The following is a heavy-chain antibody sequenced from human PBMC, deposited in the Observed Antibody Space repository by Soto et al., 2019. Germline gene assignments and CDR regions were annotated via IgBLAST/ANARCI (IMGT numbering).Heavy chain of an antibody. CDR2: IYYSGST. Sequence: SETLSLTCTVSGGSISSYYWSWIRQPPGKGLEWIGYIYYSGSTNYNPSLKSRVTISVDTSKNQFSLKLGSVTAADTAVYYCARLGKDDYGLTRIGYYYYYYMDVWGKGTTVTVSS. CDR3: ARLGKDDYGLTRIGYYYYYYMDV. CDR1: GGSISSYY. D-gene: IGHD4-17*01. V-gene: IGHV4-59*08. J-gene: IGHJ6*03.